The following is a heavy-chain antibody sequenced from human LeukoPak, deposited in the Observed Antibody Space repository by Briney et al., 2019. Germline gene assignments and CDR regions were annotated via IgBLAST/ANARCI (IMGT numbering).Heavy chain of an antibody. V-gene: IGHV4-34*01. CDR1: GGSFSGYY. Sequence: SETLSLTCAVYGGSFSGYYWSWIRQPPGEGLEWIGEINHSGSTNYNTSLKSRVTISVDTSKNQFSLKLSSVTAADTAVYYCARGDYDILTGYYSWGQGTLVTVSS. CDR3: ARGDYDILTGYYS. CDR2: INHSGST. D-gene: IGHD3-9*01. J-gene: IGHJ4*02.